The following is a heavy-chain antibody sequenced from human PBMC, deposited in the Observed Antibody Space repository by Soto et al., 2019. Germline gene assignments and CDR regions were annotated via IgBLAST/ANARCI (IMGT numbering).Heavy chain of an antibody. V-gene: IGHV3-21*01. CDR1: GFSFKNDG. CDR2: ISSSSSYI. D-gene: IGHD2-2*01. CDR3: ARSDCPSTSCYVVWFDP. J-gene: IGHJ5*02. Sequence: EVQLVESGGCLVKPGGSLRLSCAASGFSFKNDGMNWVRQAPGKGLEWVSSISSSSSYISYADSVKGRFTISRDNAKYSVHLQMSSLRAEDTAVYYCARSDCPSTSCYVVWFDPWGQGTLVTVSS.